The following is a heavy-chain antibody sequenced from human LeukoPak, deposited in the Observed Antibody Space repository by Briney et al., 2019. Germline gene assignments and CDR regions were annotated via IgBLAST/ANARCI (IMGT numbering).Heavy chain of an antibody. J-gene: IGHJ4*02. D-gene: IGHD6-19*01. CDR2: ISGSGGST. CDR1: GFTFSSYA. V-gene: IGHV3-23*01. CDR3: AKAGASYSSGWVFYFDY. Sequence: GGSLRLSCAASGFTFSSYAMSWVRQAPGKGLEWVSAISGSGGSTYYADSVKGRFTISRDNSKNTLYLQMNSLRAEDTAVYYCAKAGASYSSGWVFYFDYWGQGTLVTVSS.